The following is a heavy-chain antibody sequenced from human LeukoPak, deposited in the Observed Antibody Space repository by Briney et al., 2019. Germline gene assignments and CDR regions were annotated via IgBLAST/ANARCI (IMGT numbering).Heavy chain of an antibody. CDR3: ATMKGYFEN. Sequence: GGSLRLSCAASGFTFSTYGMSWVRQAPGKGLEWVSAVTGGGLTTYYADSVKGRFTISRDNSKNTLYLQMNSLRADDTAVYYCATMKGYFENWGQGTLVTVSS. D-gene: IGHD3-22*01. CDR1: GFTFSTYG. J-gene: IGHJ4*02. V-gene: IGHV3-23*01. CDR2: VTGGGLTT.